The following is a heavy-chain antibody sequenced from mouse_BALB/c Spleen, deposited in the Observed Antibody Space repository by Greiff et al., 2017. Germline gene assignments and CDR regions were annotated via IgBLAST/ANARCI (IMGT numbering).Heavy chain of an antibody. CDR1: GFTFSDYY. V-gene: IGHV5-4*02. J-gene: IGHJ3*01. CDR2: ICGGGSYT. D-gene: IGHD1-2*01. Sequence: EVKLQESGAGLVKPGGSLKLSCAASGFTFSDYYMYWVRQTPEKGLEWVATICGGGSYTYYPDSVKGRFTIARDNAKNNLYLQMSSLKSEDTAMYYCAREDGYWFAYWGQGTLVTVSA. CDR3: AREDGYWFAY.